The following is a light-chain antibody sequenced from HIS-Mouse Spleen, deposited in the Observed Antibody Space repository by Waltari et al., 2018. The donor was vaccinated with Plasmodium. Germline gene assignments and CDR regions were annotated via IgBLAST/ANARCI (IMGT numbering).Light chain of an antibody. J-gene: IGKJ1*01. V-gene: IGKV3-15*01. CDR1: QSVSSN. CDR2: GAS. CDR3: QQYNNWPRGT. Sequence: EIVMTQSPATLSVSPGERASRACRASQSVSSNLAWYQQKPGQAPRLLIYGASTRATGIPARFSGSGSGTEFTLTLSSMQSEDFAVYYCQQYNNWPRGTFGQGTKVEIK.